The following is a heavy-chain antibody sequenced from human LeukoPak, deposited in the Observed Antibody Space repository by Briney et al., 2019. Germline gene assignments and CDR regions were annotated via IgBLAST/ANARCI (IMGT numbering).Heavy chain of an antibody. CDR3: ARVGRFLEWLLPPDY. V-gene: IGHV3-30-3*01. Sequence: GGSLRLSCAASGFTFSSYAMHWVRQAPGKGLEWVAVISYDGSNKYYADSVKGRFTISRDNSKNTLYLQMNSLRAEDTAVYYCARVGRFLEWLLPPDYWGQGTLVTVSS. D-gene: IGHD3-3*01. CDR2: ISYDGSNK. CDR1: GFTFSSYA. J-gene: IGHJ4*02.